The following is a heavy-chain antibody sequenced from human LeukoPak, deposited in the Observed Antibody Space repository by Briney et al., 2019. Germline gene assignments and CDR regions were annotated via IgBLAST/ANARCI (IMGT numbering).Heavy chain of an antibody. Sequence: GASVKVSCKASGYTFTSYYMHWVRQAPGQGLEWMGIINPSGGSTSYAQKFQGRVTMTRDMSTSTVYMELSSLRSEDTAVYYCARDRRSSSWIGGFDYWGQGTLVTVSS. J-gene: IGHJ4*02. CDR1: GYTFTSYY. V-gene: IGHV1-46*01. D-gene: IGHD6-13*01. CDR3: ARDRRSSSWIGGFDY. CDR2: INPSGGST.